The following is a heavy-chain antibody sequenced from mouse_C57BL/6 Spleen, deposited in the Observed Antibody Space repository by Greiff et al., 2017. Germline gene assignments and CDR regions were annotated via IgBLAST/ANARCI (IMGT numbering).Heavy chain of an antibody. CDR1: GYSFTSYY. D-gene: IGHD1-1*01. Sequence: VKLMESGPELVKPGASVKISCKASGYSFTSYYIHWVKQRPGQGLEWIGWIYPGSGNTKYNEKFKGKATLTADTSSSTAYMQLSSLTSEDSAVYYCARGGLITTVVEGDYWGQGTTLTVSS. CDR3: ARGGLITTVVEGDY. CDR2: IYPGSGNT. V-gene: IGHV1-66*01. J-gene: IGHJ2*01.